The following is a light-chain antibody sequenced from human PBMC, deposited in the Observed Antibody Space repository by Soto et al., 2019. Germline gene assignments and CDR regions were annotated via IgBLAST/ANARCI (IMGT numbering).Light chain of an antibody. CDR3: QQYVSPPIT. Sequence: DIVLTQSPGTLSLSPGERATLSCRASQSVTSTYLGWYQQKPGQAPSLLIYGASSRATGIPDRFSGSGSGTDFTLTISRLEPEDFAVYYCQQYVSPPITFGQGTRLEIK. CDR1: QSVTSTY. V-gene: IGKV3-20*01. J-gene: IGKJ5*01. CDR2: GAS.